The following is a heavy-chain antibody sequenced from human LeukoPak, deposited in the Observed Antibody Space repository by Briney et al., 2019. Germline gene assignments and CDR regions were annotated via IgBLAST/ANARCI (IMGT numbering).Heavy chain of an antibody. CDR1: GGTFSSYA. Sequence: ASVTVSCKASGGTFSSYAISWVRQAPGQGLEWMGGIIPIFGTANYAQKFQGRVTITADESTSTAYMELSSLRSEDTAVYYCAREVAGTGYFDYWGQGTLVTVSS. V-gene: IGHV1-69*13. CDR2: IIPIFGTA. CDR3: AREVAGTGYFDY. D-gene: IGHD6-19*01. J-gene: IGHJ4*02.